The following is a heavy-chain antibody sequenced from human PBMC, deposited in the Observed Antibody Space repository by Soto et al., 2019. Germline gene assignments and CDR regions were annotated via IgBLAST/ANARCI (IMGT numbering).Heavy chain of an antibody. CDR1: GFTFSSPP. CDR2: INTGGST. Sequence: GGSLRLSCAASGFTFSSPPMGWVRKAPGKGLEWVSAINTGGSTYYADPVKGRFTISRDNSKNTVFLQMNSLRAEDTAVYYGARDLSFGSLDFDYWGRGTLVTVSS. CDR3: ARDLSFGSLDFDY. V-gene: IGHV3-23*01. J-gene: IGHJ4*02. D-gene: IGHD3-16*01.